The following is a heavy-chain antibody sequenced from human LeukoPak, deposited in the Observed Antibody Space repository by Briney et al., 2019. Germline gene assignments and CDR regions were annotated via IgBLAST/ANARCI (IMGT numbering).Heavy chain of an antibody. Sequence: ASVKVSCKVSGYTLTELSMHWVLQAPGKGLEWMGGFDPEDGETIYAQKFQGRVTMTEDTSTDTAYMELSSLRSEDTAVYYCATDSGGYSSDWYSNDYWGQGTLVTVSS. V-gene: IGHV1-24*01. CDR2: FDPEDGET. CDR1: GYTLTELS. CDR3: ATDSGGYSSDWYSNDY. D-gene: IGHD6-19*01. J-gene: IGHJ4*02.